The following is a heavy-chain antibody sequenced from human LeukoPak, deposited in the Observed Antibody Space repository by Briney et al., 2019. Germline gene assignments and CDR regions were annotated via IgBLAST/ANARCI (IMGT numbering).Heavy chain of an antibody. CDR2: IGSGGST. Sequence: PGGSLRLSCAASGFTFSSYAMSWVRQAPGKGLEWVSGIGSGGSTYYADSAKGRFTISRDNSKNTLYLQMNSLRAEDTAVYYCAKDRGGLAIYWFDPWGQGTLVTVSS. D-gene: IGHD3-10*01. V-gene: IGHV3-23*01. CDR1: GFTFSSYA. J-gene: IGHJ5*02. CDR3: AKDRGGLAIYWFDP.